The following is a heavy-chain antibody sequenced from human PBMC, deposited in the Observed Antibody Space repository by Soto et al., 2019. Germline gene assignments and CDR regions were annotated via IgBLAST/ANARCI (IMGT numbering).Heavy chain of an antibody. V-gene: IGHV3-48*03. J-gene: IGHJ4*02. Sequence: GGSLTLSCAASGFTFNSYEMNWVRQAPGKGLEWVSYISSSGSTIYYADSVKGRFTISRDNAKNSPYLQMNSLRAEDTAVYYCPRSPGGLVNGYYIGNRPDYWGEGTMVTLS. CDR2: ISSSGSTI. CDR3: PRSPGGLVNGYYIGNRPDY. CDR1: GFTFNSYE. D-gene: IGHD3-9*01.